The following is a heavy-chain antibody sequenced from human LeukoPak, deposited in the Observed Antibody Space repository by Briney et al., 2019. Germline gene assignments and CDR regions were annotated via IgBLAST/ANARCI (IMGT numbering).Heavy chain of an antibody. D-gene: IGHD6-6*01. J-gene: IGHJ4*02. V-gene: IGHV4-4*07. CDR1: GGSISSYY. Sequence: SETLSLTCTVSGGSISSYYWSWIRQPAGKGLEWIGRIYTSGSTNYNPSLKSRVTMSVDTSKNQFSLKLSSVTAADTAVYYCARDKVAARPGYFDYWAREPWSPSPQ. CDR3: ARDKVAARPGYFDY. CDR2: IYTSGST.